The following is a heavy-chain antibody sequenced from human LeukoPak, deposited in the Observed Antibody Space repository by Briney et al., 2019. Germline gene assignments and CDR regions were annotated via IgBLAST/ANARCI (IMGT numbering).Heavy chain of an antibody. CDR1: GLIFNTYG. V-gene: IGHV3-33*01. J-gene: IGHJ4*02. D-gene: IGHD6-19*01. Sequence: WGSLTLSCAASGLIFNTYGMHWVRQAPGKGLEWVAVIWFDGSIKYYADSVKGRFTISRDNSKNTLYLQMNSLRAEDTALYYCASAAGPFDNWGQGTLVSASS. CDR3: ASAAGPFDN. CDR2: IWFDGSIK.